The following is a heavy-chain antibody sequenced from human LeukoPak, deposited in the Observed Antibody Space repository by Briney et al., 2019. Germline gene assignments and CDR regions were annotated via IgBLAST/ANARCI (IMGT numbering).Heavy chain of an antibody. V-gene: IGHV3-53*04. D-gene: IGHD5-18*01. CDR3: ARDTAYGSGWFDP. CDR2: IYSGGTT. J-gene: IGHJ5*02. CDR1: GFTVSSNY. Sequence: GGSLRLSCAASGFTVSSNYMSWVRQAPGKGLEWVSVIYSGGTTYYADSVKGRFTISRQNSKNTLYLQMNSLRAEDTAVYYCARDTAYGSGWFDPWGQGTLVTVSS.